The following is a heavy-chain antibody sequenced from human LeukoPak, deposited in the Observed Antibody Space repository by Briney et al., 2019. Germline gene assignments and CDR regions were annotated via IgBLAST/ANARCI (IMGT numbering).Heavy chain of an antibody. J-gene: IGHJ4*02. V-gene: IGHV1-18*01. Sequence: PSVKVSCKASGYTFTSYGISWVRQAPGQGLEWMGWISAYNGNTNYAQKLQGRVTMTTDTSTSTAYMELRSLRSDDTAVYYCASALAAGLFDSWGQGTLVTVSS. D-gene: IGHD6-25*01. CDR3: ASALAAGLFDS. CDR2: ISAYNGNT. CDR1: GYTFTSYG.